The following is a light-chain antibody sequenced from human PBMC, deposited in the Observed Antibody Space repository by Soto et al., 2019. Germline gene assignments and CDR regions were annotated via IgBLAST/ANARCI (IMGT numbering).Light chain of an antibody. Sequence: EIVLTQSPGTLSLSPGERATLSCRASQSVSSSYLAWYQQKPGQAPMLLIYGASSRATGIPDRFSGSGSGTDFPLTISRLEPDDFAVYYCQQYGSSPYTFGQGTKLEIK. J-gene: IGKJ2*01. CDR1: QSVSSSY. CDR2: GAS. CDR3: QQYGSSPYT. V-gene: IGKV3-20*01.